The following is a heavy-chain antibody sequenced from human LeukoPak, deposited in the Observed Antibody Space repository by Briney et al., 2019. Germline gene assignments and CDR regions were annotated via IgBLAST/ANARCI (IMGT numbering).Heavy chain of an antibody. J-gene: IGHJ4*02. CDR3: AKDLTGIVVVPAAITAFDY. D-gene: IGHD2-2*02. CDR1: GFTFSSYG. Sequence: GGSLRLSCAASGFTFSSYGMHWVRQAPGKGLEWVAFIRYDGSNKYYADSVKGRFTTSRDNSKNTLYLQMNSLRAEDTAVYYCAKDLTGIVVVPAAITAFDYWGQGTLVTVSS. CDR2: IRYDGSNK. V-gene: IGHV3-30*02.